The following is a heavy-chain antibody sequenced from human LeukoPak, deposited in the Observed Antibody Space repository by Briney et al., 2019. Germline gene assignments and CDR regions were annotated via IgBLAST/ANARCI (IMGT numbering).Heavy chain of an antibody. CDR3: ARESYDFWSGSWDY. CDR2: IYTSGST. Sequence: SQTLSLTCTVSGGSISSGSYYWSWIRQPAGKGLEWIGRIYTSGSTNYNPSLKSRVTISVDTSKNQFSLKLSSVTAADTAVYYCARESYDFWSGSWDYWGQGTLVTVSS. CDR1: GGSISSGSYY. D-gene: IGHD3-3*01. J-gene: IGHJ4*02. V-gene: IGHV4-61*02.